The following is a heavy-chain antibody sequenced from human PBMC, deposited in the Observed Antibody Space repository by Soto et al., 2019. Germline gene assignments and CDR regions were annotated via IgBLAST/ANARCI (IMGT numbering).Heavy chain of an antibody. CDR1: GGSISSSGYY. J-gene: IGHJ4*02. V-gene: IGHV4-39*01. CDR2: IYYSGTT. D-gene: IGHD3-22*01. Sequence: SETLSLTCSVSGGSISSSGYYWGWLRQPPGKGLEWIGNIYYSGTTYYNPSLKSRVTMSDDTSKNQFSLTLSSVTAADTAVYYCARRPNYYESSGYSYYFDYWGQGTLVTVSS. CDR3: ARRPNYYESSGYSYYFDY.